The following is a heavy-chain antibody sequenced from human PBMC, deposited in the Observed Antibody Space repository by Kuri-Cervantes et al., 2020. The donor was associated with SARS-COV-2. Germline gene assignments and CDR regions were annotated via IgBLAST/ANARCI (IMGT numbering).Heavy chain of an antibody. Sequence: GSLRLSCTVSGGSIIRSTFYWGWIRQPPVKGLEWIGSIDYSGSTYYNPSLKSRVAISVDTSKNQFSLKLSSVAAADTAVYYCARRKYAGYMDVWGKGITVTVSS. CDR2: IDYSGST. J-gene: IGHJ6*03. CDR1: GGSIIRSTFY. V-gene: IGHV4-39*01. CDR3: ARRKYAGYMDV. D-gene: IGHD2-2*01.